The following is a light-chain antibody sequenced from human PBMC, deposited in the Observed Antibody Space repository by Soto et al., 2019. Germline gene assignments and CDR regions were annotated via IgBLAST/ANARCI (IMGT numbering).Light chain of an antibody. CDR2: RAS. Sequence: EIVMTQSPATLSVSPGERATLSCRASQSVSSNLAWYQQKPGQAPSLLIYRASTRATGIPARLSGSGSGTEFTLTISSLQSEDFAVYYCQQYNNWPRTFGQETKVEIK. CDR3: QQYNNWPRT. J-gene: IGKJ1*01. V-gene: IGKV3-15*01. CDR1: QSVSSN.